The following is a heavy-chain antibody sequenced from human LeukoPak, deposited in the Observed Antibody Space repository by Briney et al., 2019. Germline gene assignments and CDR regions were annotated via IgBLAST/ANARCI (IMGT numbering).Heavy chain of an antibody. Sequence: HSETLSLTCAVYGGSFSGYYWSWIRQPPGKGLEWIGEINHSGSTNYNPSLKSRVTISVDTSKNQFSLKLSSVTAADTAVYYCARAPAGYCSSTSCPHFDYWGQGTLVTVSS. CDR1: GGSFSGYY. D-gene: IGHD2-2*03. CDR2: INHSGST. J-gene: IGHJ4*02. V-gene: IGHV4-34*01. CDR3: ARAPAGYCSSTSCPHFDY.